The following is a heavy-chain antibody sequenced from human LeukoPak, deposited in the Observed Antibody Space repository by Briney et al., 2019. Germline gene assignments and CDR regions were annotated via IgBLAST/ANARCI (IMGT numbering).Heavy chain of an antibody. D-gene: IGHD2-2*01. CDR3: ARDYCSSTSCLFDY. Sequence: PGASVKVSCRAPGYTFTGYHMHWVRQAPGQGLEWMGRINPNSGDTNYAQNFQGRVTMTRDTSINTAYMELSRLRSDDTAVYYCARDYCSSTSCLFDYWGQGTLVTVSS. CDR2: INPNSGDT. V-gene: IGHV1-2*06. J-gene: IGHJ4*02. CDR1: GYTFTGYH.